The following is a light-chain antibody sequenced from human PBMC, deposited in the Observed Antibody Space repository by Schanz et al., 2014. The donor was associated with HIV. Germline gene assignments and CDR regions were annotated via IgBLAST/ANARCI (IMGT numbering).Light chain of an antibody. Sequence: IVLTQSPASLSLSPGERATLSCRASQSVSSHLAWYQQKPGQAPRLLIYGASSRATGIPDRFSGSGSGTDFTLTISRLEPEDFAVYYCQQYAALPQTFGQGTKLEIK. CDR3: QQYAALPQT. CDR2: GAS. V-gene: IGKV3-20*01. J-gene: IGKJ2*01. CDR1: QSVSSH.